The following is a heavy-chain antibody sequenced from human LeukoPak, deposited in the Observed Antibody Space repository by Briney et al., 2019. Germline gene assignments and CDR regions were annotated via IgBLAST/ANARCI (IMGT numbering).Heavy chain of an antibody. J-gene: IGHJ3*02. V-gene: IGHV3-21*06. Sequence: GGSLRLSCAASGFTFSSYNMNWVRQAPGKGLEWVSSISHSSSYIYYADSVKGRFTVSRDNAKNSLDLQMNSLRAEDTAVYYCARDQVGELFRGNAFDIWGQGTMVTVSS. CDR2: ISHSSSYI. CDR1: GFTFSSYN. D-gene: IGHD1-7*01. CDR3: ARDQVGELFRGNAFDI.